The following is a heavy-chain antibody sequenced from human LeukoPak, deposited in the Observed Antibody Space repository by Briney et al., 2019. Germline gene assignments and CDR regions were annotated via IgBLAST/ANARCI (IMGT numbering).Heavy chain of an antibody. J-gene: IGHJ5*02. Sequence: GGSLRLSCSASGFTFSSYAMHWVRQAPGKGLEWVAVISYDGSNKYYADSVKGRFTISRDNSKNTVVLQMNSLRAEDTAIYHCARDSAWIQFNAWGQGTLVTVSS. CDR3: ARDSAWIQFNA. CDR2: ISYDGSNK. D-gene: IGHD5-18*01. CDR1: GFTFSSYA. V-gene: IGHV3-30*04.